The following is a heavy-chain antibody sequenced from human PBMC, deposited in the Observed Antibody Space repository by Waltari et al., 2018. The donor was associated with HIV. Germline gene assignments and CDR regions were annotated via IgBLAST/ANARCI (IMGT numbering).Heavy chain of an antibody. V-gene: IGHV1-2*06. CDR1: GYTFTGYY. CDR2: INPNSGGT. D-gene: IGHD5-18*01. J-gene: IGHJ4*02. Sequence: QVQLVQSGAEVKKPGASVKVSCKASGYTFTGYYMHWVRQAPGQGLEWMGRINPNSGGTNYAQKFQGRVTMTRDTSISTAYMELSRLRSDDTAVYYGAREGGQLWFPSLDFDYWGQGTLVTVSS. CDR3: AREGGQLWFPSLDFDY.